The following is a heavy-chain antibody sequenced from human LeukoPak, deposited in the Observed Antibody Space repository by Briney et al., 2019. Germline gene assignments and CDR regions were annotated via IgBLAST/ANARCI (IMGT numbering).Heavy chain of an antibody. V-gene: IGHV3-20*04. CDR1: GFTFDDYG. CDR2: INWNGGST. D-gene: IGHD4-23*01. CDR3: ARDGGQPYAFDI. Sequence: PGGSLRLSCAASGFTFDDYGMSWVRQAPGKGLEWVSGINWNGGSTGYADSVKGRFTIPRDNAKNSLYLQMNSLRAEDTALYYCARDGGQPYAFDIWGQGTMVTVSS. J-gene: IGHJ3*02.